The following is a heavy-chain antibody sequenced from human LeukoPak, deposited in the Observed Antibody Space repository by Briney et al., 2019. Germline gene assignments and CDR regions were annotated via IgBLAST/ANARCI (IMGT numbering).Heavy chain of an antibody. CDR3: ARGRNDDFWSGYYSYYYYYYMDV. CDR2: INHSGST. Sequence: SETLSLTCAVYGGSFSGYYWSWIRQPPGKGLEWIGEINHSGSTNYNPSLKSRVTISVDTSKNQFSLKLSSVTAADTAVYYCARGRNDDFWSGYYSYYYYYYMDVWGKGTTVTVSS. J-gene: IGHJ6*03. V-gene: IGHV4-34*01. CDR1: GGSFSGYY. D-gene: IGHD3-3*01.